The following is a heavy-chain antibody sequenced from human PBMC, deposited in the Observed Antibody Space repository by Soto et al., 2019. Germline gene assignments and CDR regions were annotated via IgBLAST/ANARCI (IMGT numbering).Heavy chain of an antibody. CDR1: GGTFSSYA. J-gene: IGHJ4*02. D-gene: IGHD3-10*01. CDR3: AREAGSIWFGESTYYFDY. CDR2: IIPIFGTA. V-gene: IGHV1-69*12. Sequence: QVQLVQSGAEVKKPGSSVKVSCKASGGTFSSYAISWVRQAPGQGLEWMGGIIPIFGTANYAQKFQGRVTITADESTSTAYMELSSLRSEDTAVYYCAREAGSIWFGESTYYFDYWGQGTLVTVSS.